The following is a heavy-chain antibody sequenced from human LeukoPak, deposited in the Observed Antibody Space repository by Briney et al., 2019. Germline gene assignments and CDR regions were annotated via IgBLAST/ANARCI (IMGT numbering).Heavy chain of an antibody. D-gene: IGHD3-22*01. CDR1: GFTFSSYS. Sequence: PGGSLRLSCAASGFTFSSYSMNWVRQAPGKGLEWVSSISSSSSYIYYADSVKGRFTISRDNAKNSLYLQMNSLRAEDTAVYYCARDYYDSSGYYEGSAFDIWGQGTMVTVSS. V-gene: IGHV3-21*01. CDR3: ARDYYDSSGYYEGSAFDI. CDR2: ISSSSSYI. J-gene: IGHJ3*02.